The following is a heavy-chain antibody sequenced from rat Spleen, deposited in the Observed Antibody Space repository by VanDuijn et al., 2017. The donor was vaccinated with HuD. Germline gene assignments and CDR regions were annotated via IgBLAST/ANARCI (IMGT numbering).Heavy chain of an antibody. D-gene: IGHD1-9*01. Sequence: EVGWGGAGGGLVQPGNSLRLSCSASGFTFSDYGMAWVRQSPKRGLEWVATIVFDSSGVYYRNSVKGRFTLSRDNTRNTLYLQMDGLKSEDTATYYCVTTYFGYGYFDYWGQGVLVTVSS. CDR2: IVFDSSGV. V-gene: IGHV5S10*01. CDR3: VTTYFGYGYFDY. CDR1: GFTFSDYG. J-gene: IGHJ2*01.